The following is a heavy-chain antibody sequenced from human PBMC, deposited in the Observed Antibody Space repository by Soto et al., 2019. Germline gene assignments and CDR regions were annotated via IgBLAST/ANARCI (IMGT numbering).Heavy chain of an antibody. D-gene: IGHD3-22*01. J-gene: IGHJ5*02. V-gene: IGHV5-51*01. CDR3: ALKDKSGYLNWFDP. CDR1: GYKFTSSW. Sequence: ESLKISCRTSGYKFTSSWIAWVRQMPGKGLGWMGIIFPSDSDTRYSPSFQGQVTISADRSTSTVFLQWASLKASDTAVYFCALKDKSGYLNWFDPCGQRSLVTVSS. CDR2: IFPSDSDT.